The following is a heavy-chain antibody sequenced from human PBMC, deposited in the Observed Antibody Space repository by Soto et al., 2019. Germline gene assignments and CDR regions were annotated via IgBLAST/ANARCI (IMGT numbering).Heavy chain of an antibody. J-gene: IGHJ4*02. CDR1: GFSFSSYG. V-gene: IGHV3-33*01. D-gene: IGHD5-12*01. CDR3: ARDPSYDCNYSDY. CDR2: IWYDGSNK. Sequence: GGSLRLSCAASGFSFSSYGMHWVRQAPGKGLEWVAVIWYDGSNKYYADSVKGRFTISRDNSKNTLYLQMSSLRAEDTAVYFCARDPSYDCNYSDYWGQGTLVTVS.